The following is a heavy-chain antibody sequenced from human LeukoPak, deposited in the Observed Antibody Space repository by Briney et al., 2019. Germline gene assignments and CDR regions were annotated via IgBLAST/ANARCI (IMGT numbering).Heavy chain of an antibody. D-gene: IGHD6-13*01. CDR3: ARSGLGDPGIIAAAGFVDY. J-gene: IGHJ4*02. CDR2: ISAYNGNT. Sequence: ASVKVSCKASGYTFTSYGISWVRQAPRQWLEWMGWISAYNGNTNYAQKLQGRVTMTTDTSTSTAYMELRSLRSDDTAVYYCARSGLGDPGIIAAAGFVDYWGQGTLVTVSS. CDR1: GYTFTSYG. V-gene: IGHV1-18*01.